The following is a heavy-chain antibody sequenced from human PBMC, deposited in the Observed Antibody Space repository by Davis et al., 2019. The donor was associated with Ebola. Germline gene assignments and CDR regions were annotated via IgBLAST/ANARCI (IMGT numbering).Heavy chain of an antibody. Sequence: PAGSLRLSCEASGFSFSPYGMNWVRQAPGKGLEWVSYISSTGDPTYYADSVKARFSISRDNATNSPYLQMNNLRDDDAAVYYCATMDSVVVVGDRWLGTDGWGQGTTVTVSS. CDR3: ATMDSVVVVGDRWLGTDG. J-gene: IGHJ6*02. CDR1: GFSFSPYG. V-gene: IGHV3-48*03. CDR2: ISSTGDPT. D-gene: IGHD2-15*01.